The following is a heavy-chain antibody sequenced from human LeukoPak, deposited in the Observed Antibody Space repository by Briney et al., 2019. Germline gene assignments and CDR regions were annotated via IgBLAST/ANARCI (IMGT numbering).Heavy chain of an antibody. CDR1: GFTFSSYE. D-gene: IGHD5-18*01. Sequence: GGSLILSCAASGFTFSSYEMNWVRQAPGKGLEWVSYISSSGSTIYYADSVKGRFTISRDNAKNSLYLQMSSLRAEDTAVYYCARRASTERGHSYGLDYWGQGTLVTVSS. J-gene: IGHJ4*02. V-gene: IGHV3-48*03. CDR3: ARRASTERGHSYGLDY. CDR2: ISSSGSTI.